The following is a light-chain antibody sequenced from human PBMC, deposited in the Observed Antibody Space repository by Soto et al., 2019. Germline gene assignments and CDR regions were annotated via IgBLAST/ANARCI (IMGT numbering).Light chain of an antibody. CDR1: SSNIGAGYD. CDR3: QSFDSSLSGWV. J-gene: IGLJ2*01. CDR2: GNS. V-gene: IGLV1-40*01. Sequence: QSVLTQPTSVSGAPGQRVTISCTGSSSNIGAGYDVHWYQQLPGTAPKLLIYGNSNRPSGVPDRISGSKSGTSASLAISGLQAEDEADYYCQSFDSSLSGWVFGGGTKVTVL.